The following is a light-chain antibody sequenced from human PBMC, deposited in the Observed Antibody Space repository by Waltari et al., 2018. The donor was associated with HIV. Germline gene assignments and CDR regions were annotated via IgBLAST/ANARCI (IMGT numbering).Light chain of an antibody. V-gene: IGLV2-8*01. CDR2: EVN. CDR1: SRDVGGSKY. J-gene: IGLJ3*02. CDR3: NSYAGSNNWV. Sequence: QSALTQPPSASGSPGQSVTISCPGTSRDVGGSKYVPWYQQHPGKAPKLMIYEVNKRPSGVPDRFSGSKSANTASLTVSGLQADDEADYYCNSYAGSNNWVFGGGTKLTVL.